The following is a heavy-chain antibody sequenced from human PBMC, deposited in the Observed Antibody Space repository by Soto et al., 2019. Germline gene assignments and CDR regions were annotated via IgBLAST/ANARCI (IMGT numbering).Heavy chain of an antibody. D-gene: IGHD7-27*01. Sequence: QVQLVQSGAEVKKPGASVKVSCKAAAYTFTSYDINWVPQATGQDFEWMGWMNPNNCNTDYAQKVQGRVTMTRDTYNSTAFMELSSLTSEDTAVYSCAGGPRNWGVDYWGQGTLVTVSS. V-gene: IGHV1-8*01. CDR2: MNPNNCNT. CDR3: AGGPRNWGVDY. J-gene: IGHJ4*02. CDR1: AYTFTSYD.